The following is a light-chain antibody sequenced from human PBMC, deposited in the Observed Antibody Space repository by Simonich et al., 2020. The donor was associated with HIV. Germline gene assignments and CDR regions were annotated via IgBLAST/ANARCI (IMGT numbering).Light chain of an antibody. V-gene: IGLV2-23*01. Sequence: QSALTQPASVSGSPGQSITISCTGTSSDVGWYNIVYWYQQHPGKAPKLMIYEGSKRPAGVSNRFSGSKSGNTASLTISGLQAEDEADYYCCSYAGSKVFGGGTKLTVL. J-gene: IGLJ3*02. CDR3: CSYAGSKV. CDR2: EGS. CDR1: SSDVGWYNI.